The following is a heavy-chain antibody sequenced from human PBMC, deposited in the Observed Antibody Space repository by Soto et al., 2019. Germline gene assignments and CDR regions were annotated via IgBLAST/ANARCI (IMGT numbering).Heavy chain of an antibody. V-gene: IGHV3-23*01. CDR3: AKEVLGFLEWTNWFDP. D-gene: IGHD3-3*01. CDR2: ISGSGGST. J-gene: IGHJ5*02. CDR1: GFTFSSYA. Sequence: GGSLRLSCAASGFTFSSYAMSWVRQAPGKGLEWVSAISGSGGSTYYADSVKGRFTISRDNSKNTLYLQMNSLRAEDTAVYYCAKEVLGFLEWTNWFDPWGQGTLVTVSS.